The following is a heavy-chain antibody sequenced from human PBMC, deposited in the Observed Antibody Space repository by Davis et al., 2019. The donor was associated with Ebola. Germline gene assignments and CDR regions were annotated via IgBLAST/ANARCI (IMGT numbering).Heavy chain of an antibody. CDR1: GFSLTNYA. V-gene: IGHV1-3*01. CDR3: ARGKYGISSYRGGHYYGMDV. Sequence: ASVKVSCKASGFSLTNYAIHWMRQAPGQRLEWVGWVHGGNGNTKYSQRFQGRVTITTDTSASTAYMELSSLRSEDTAVYYCARGKYGISSYRGGHYYGMDVWGKGTTVTVSS. D-gene: IGHD6-6*01. CDR2: VHGGNGNT. J-gene: IGHJ6*04.